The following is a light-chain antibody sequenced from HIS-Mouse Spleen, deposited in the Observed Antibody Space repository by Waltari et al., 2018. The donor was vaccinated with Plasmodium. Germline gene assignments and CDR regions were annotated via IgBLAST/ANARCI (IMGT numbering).Light chain of an antibody. CDR3: CSYAGSSTFVV. Sequence: QSALTQPASVSASPGQSITISCTGSRSDVGGYTYVSWYQQHPGKAPKLMIYEVSNQPSGVSNRFSGSKSGNTASLTISGLQAEDEADYYCCSYAGSSTFVVFDGGTKLTVL. CDR2: EVS. J-gene: IGLJ2*01. V-gene: IGLV2-14*01. CDR1: RSDVGGYTY.